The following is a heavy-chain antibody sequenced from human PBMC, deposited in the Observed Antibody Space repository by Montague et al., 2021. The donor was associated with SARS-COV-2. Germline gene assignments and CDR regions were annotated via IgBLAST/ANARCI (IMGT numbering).Heavy chain of an antibody. D-gene: IGHD3-22*01. Sequence: SDTLSLTCAVYGGSFRGYYWYWIRQPPGRGLEWIGEINDSGSTDXNPSLKSRVIMSVDTSKNQFSLRLTSLTAADTAMYYCARSLFYYDPRGYPSGGRWFDPWGQGTLVIVSS. J-gene: IGHJ5*02. CDR1: GGSFRGYY. CDR3: ARSLFYYDPRGYPSGGRWFDP. CDR2: INDSGST. V-gene: IGHV4-34*01.